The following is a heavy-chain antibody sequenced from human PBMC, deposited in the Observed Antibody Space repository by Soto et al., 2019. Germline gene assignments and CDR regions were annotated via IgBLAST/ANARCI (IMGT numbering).Heavy chain of an antibody. CDR2: IRSKPNNYAT. D-gene: IGHD6-19*01. V-gene: IGHV3-73*01. Sequence: EVQLVESEGGLVQPGGSLKLSCAASGFTFSGSAMHWVRQASGKGLEWVGRIRSKPNNYATEFAASVQGRFIMSRDDSKSTAYLQMNSLKTEDTAMYYCTRRAYSSGWYYDYWGQGTLVTVSS. J-gene: IGHJ4*02. CDR3: TRRAYSSGWYYDY. CDR1: GFTFSGSA.